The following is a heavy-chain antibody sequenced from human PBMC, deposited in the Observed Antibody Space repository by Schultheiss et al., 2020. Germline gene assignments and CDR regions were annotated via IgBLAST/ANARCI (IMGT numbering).Heavy chain of an antibody. CDR2: IYSGGST. J-gene: IGHJ3*02. CDR3: ARELRTGDDAFDI. D-gene: IGHD7-27*01. CDR1: GFTVSSNY. Sequence: GESLKISCAASGFTVSSNYMSWVRQAPGKGLEWVSVIYSGGSTYYADSVKGRFTISRDNSKNTLYLQMNSLRAEDTAVYYCARELRTGDDAFDIWGQGTMVNVSS. V-gene: IGHV3-66*02.